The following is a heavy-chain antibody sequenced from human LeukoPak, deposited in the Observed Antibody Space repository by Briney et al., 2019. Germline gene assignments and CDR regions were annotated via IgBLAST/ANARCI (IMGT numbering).Heavy chain of an antibody. D-gene: IGHD2-2*01. CDR2: ISYDGSNK. CDR3: AKDKYAGGPFDY. V-gene: IGHV3-30*18. J-gene: IGHJ4*02. CDR1: GFTFSSYG. Sequence: GGSLRLSCAASGFTFSSYGMHWVRQAPGKGLEWVAVISYDGSNKYYADSVKGRFTISRDNSKNTLYLQMNSLRAEDTAVYYCAKDKYAGGPFDYWGQGTLVTVSS.